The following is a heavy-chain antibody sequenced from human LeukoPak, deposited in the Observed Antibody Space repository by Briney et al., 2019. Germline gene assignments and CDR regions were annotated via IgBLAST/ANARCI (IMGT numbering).Heavy chain of an antibody. D-gene: IGHD4-17*01. CDR2: IIPIFGTA. Sequence: SSVKVSCKASGGTFSSYAISWVRQAPGQGLEWMGGIIPIFGTANYAQKFQGRVTITTDESTSTAYMELSSLRSEDTAVYYCARTTDYGGYARAFDIWGQGTMVTVSS. CDR3: ARTTDYGGYARAFDI. V-gene: IGHV1-69*05. CDR1: GGTFSSYA. J-gene: IGHJ3*02.